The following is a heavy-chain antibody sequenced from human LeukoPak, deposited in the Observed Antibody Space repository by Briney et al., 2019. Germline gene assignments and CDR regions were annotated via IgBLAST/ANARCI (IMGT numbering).Heavy chain of an antibody. D-gene: IGHD3-22*01. CDR1: GYTSIGYY. CDR2: INPDSGGT. CDR3: ARRMAESYYDSSGYPSLGY. Sequence: GASVKVSCKASGYTSIGYYMHWVRQAPGQGLEWMGWINPDSGGTNYAQQFQGRVTMTRDTSISTAYMDLSRLTSDDTGVYYCARRMAESYYDSSGYPSLGYWGQGTLVTVSS. J-gene: IGHJ4*02. V-gene: IGHV1-2*02.